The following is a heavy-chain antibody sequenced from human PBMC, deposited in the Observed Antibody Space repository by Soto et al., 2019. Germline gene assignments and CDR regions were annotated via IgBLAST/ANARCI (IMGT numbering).Heavy chain of an antibody. J-gene: IGHJ4*02. CDR3: VRAEYDYCSGYQRYFDY. CDR2: INPDGSEK. Sequence: GGSLRRSCAASGFPFRSYWMSWVRQAPGKVLEWVANINPDGSEKYYVYSVKGRFTISRDNAKNSLFLQMNYLRGEDTAVYFCVRAEYDYCSGYQRYFDYWGQGTLVTVSS. CDR1: GFPFRSYW. V-gene: IGHV3-7*01. D-gene: IGHD3-3*01.